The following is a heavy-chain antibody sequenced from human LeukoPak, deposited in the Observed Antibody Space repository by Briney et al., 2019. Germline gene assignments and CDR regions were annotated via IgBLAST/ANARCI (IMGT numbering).Heavy chain of an antibody. Sequence: EASVKVSCKASGGTFSSYAISWVRQAPGQGLEWMGGIIPIFGTANYAQKFQGRVTITADESTSTAYMELSSLRSEDTAVYYCARDLERGSFGDMVHDAFDIWGQGTMVTVSS. CDR1: GGTFSSYA. CDR3: ARDLERGSFGDMVHDAFDI. V-gene: IGHV1-69*01. D-gene: IGHD1-26*01. CDR2: IIPIFGTA. J-gene: IGHJ3*02.